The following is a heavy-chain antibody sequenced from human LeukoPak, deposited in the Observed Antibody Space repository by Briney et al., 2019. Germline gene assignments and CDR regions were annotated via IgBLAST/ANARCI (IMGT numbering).Heavy chain of an antibody. J-gene: IGHJ4*02. V-gene: IGHV3-33*01. CDR3: AREGPVPGTGPFDY. Sequence: GRSLRLSCAASGFTFSSYGMHWVRQAQGKRLEGVAVIWSDATTKYYADSVKGRFTISRDNSENTLYLQMNSLRAEDSAVYYCAREGPVPGTGPFDYWGQGALVTVPS. CDR2: IWSDATTK. CDR1: GFTFSSYG. D-gene: IGHD1-7*01.